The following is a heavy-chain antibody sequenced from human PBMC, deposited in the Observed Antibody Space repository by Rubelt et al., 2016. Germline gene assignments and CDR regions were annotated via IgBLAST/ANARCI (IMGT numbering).Heavy chain of an antibody. CDR1: GFRFDDYA. D-gene: IGHD6-19*01. CDR2: IDWNGATI. Sequence: EVQLVESGGRVVRPGESLRLSCVASGFRFDDYAMSWVRQAPGKGLQWVSTIDWNGATIHYPDAVKGRFTISRDNAEKSLYLQMHSIRYEDTAIYYCAGKRPYSSGWLDYWGPGSLVIVSS. CDR3: AGKRPYSSGWLDY. V-gene: IGHV3-20*04. J-gene: IGHJ4*02.